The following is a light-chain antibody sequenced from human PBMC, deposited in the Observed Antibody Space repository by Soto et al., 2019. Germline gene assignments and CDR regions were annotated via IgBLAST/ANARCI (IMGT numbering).Light chain of an antibody. CDR1: SSDIGGYDC. J-gene: IGLJ2*01. V-gene: IGLV2-14*01. CDR2: EVS. Sequence: QSALTQPASVSGSPGQSITISCTGTSSDIGGYDCVSWYQQHPGKAPRLMIFEVSNRPSGVSNRFSASKSGNTASLTISGLQAEDEADYYCSSYTGSSVIFGGGTKLTVL. CDR3: SSYTGSSVI.